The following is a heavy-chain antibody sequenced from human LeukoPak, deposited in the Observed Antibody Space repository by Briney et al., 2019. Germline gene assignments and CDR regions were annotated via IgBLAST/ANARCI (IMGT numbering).Heavy chain of an antibody. Sequence: ASVKVSCKASGGTLNTYAINWVRQAPGQGLEWMGWISAYNGNTNYAQKLQGRVTMTTDTSTSTAYMELRSLRSDDTAVYYCARAKTQWLFCYYMDVWGKGTTVTVSS. J-gene: IGHJ6*03. CDR1: GGTLNTYA. V-gene: IGHV1-18*01. CDR2: ISAYNGNT. CDR3: ARAKTQWLFCYYMDV. D-gene: IGHD6-19*01.